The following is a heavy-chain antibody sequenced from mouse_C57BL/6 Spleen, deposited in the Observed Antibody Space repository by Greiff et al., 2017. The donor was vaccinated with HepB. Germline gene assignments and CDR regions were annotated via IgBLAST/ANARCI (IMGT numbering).Heavy chain of an antibody. V-gene: IGHV1-4*01. CDR2: INPSSGYT. CDR3: ARESLDGYYGFDY. CDR1: GYTFTSYT. J-gene: IGHJ2*01. D-gene: IGHD2-3*01. Sequence: VQLQQSGAELARPGASVKMSCKASGYTFTSYTMHWVKQRPGQGLEWIGYINPSSGYTKYNQKFKDKATLTADKSSSTAYMQLSSLTSEDSAVYYCARESLDGYYGFDYWGQGTTLTVSS.